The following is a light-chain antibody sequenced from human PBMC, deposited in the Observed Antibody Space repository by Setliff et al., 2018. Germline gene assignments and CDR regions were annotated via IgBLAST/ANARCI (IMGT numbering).Light chain of an antibody. CDR2: DVS. CDR3: CSYTGTGTPDV. J-gene: IGLJ6*01. V-gene: IGLV2-23*02. CDR1: SSDVGAYDY. Sequence: QSVLTQPASVSGSPGQSIAISCTGTSSDVGAYDYVSWYQQHPDRAPKLMIYDVSKRPSGVSNRFSGSKSGNTASLTISGLQPEDEADYYCCSYTGTGTPDVFGSGTKVTVL.